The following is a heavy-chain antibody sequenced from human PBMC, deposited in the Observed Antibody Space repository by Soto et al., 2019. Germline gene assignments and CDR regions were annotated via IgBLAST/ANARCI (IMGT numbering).Heavy chain of an antibody. CDR1: GFTFSSYA. V-gene: IGHV3-23*04. CDR2: ISGSGGST. Sequence: VESGGGLVQPGGSLRLSCAASGFTFSSYAMSWVRQAPGKGLEWVSAISGSGGSTYYADSVKGRFTISRDNSKNTLYLQMNSLRAEDTAVYYCARRDCSSTSCYSYYYYGMDVWGQGTTVTVSS. CDR3: ARRDCSSTSCYSYYYYGMDV. D-gene: IGHD2-2*01. J-gene: IGHJ6*02.